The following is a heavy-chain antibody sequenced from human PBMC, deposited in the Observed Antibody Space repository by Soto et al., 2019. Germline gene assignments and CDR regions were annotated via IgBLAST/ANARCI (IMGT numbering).Heavy chain of an antibody. J-gene: IGHJ4*02. CDR3: ARDLSSGIDY. V-gene: IGHV4-34*01. D-gene: IGHD6-19*01. Sequence: QPPGKGLEWIGEINHSGSTNYNPSLKSRVTISVDTSKNQFSLKLSSVTAADTAVYYCARDLSSGIDYWGQGTLVTVSS. CDR2: INHSGST.